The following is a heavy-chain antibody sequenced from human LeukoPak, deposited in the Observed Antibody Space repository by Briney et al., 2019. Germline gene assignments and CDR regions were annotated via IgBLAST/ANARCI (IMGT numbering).Heavy chain of an antibody. V-gene: IGHV3-23*01. CDR2: ISGSGGST. D-gene: IGHD6-13*01. CDR3: AKDKYSSNWYSFDY. Sequence: GGSLRLSCAASGFTFSSYAMTWVRQAPGKGLEWVSGISGSGGSTNYADSVKGRFTISRDNSKNTLYLQMNSLRAEDTAVYYCAKDKYSSNWYSFDYWGQGTLVTVSS. CDR1: GFTFSSYA. J-gene: IGHJ4*02.